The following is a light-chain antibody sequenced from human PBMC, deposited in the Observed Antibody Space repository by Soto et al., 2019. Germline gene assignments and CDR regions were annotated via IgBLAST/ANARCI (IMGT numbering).Light chain of an antibody. CDR2: GAS. CDR3: LQSYRTPLT. Sequence: DIQMTQSRSSLSSCVGDIFTITCRASQSINSYLSWYQQKPGKAPNLLIFGASTLQSGVPSRFSGSGSGTDFTLAISSLQPEDFATYYCLQSYRTPLTFGGGTKVDIK. V-gene: IGKV1-39*01. J-gene: IGKJ4*01. CDR1: QSINSY.